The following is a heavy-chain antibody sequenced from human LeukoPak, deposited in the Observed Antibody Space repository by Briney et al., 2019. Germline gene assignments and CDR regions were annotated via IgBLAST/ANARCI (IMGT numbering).Heavy chain of an antibody. V-gene: IGHV5-51*01. CDR3: ARHNSAGDTSCYFDY. CDR2: IYPGDSDA. CDR1: EYSFSSYW. Sequence: GESLEISCKGSEYSFSSYWIGWVRHMPGKGLEWMGIIYPGDSDARYSPSFQGQVTISAEKSISTAYLQWSSLKASDTAMYYCARHNSAGDTSCYFDYWGQGTLVTVSS. J-gene: IGHJ4*02. D-gene: IGHD2-2*01.